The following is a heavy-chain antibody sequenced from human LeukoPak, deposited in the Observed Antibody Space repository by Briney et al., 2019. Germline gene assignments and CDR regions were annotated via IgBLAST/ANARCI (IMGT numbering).Heavy chain of an antibody. CDR2: ISWNSGSI. CDR3: ASLGYCSSTTCREGYYYYMDV. D-gene: IGHD2-2*01. V-gene: IGHV3-9*01. J-gene: IGHJ6*03. Sequence: GGSLRLSCAASGFTFDDYAMHWVRQAPGKGLEWVSGISWNSGSIGYADSVKGRFTISRDNAKNSLYLQMNSLRAEDTAVYYCASLGYCSSTTCREGYYYYMDVWGKGTTVTVSS. CDR1: GFTFDDYA.